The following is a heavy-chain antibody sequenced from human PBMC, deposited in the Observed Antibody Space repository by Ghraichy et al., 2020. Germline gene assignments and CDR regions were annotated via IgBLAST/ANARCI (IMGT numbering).Heavy chain of an antibody. J-gene: IGHJ6*02. CDR2: IYSGGST. CDR1: GFTVSSNY. V-gene: IGHV3-53*01. CDR3: ARSIAAAGTSLTYGMDV. Sequence: GESLNISCAASGFTVSSNYMSWVRQAPGKGLEWVSVIYSGGSTYYADSVKGRFTISRDNSKNTLYLQMNSLRAEDTAVYYCARSIAAAGTSLTYGMDVWGQGTTVTVSS. D-gene: IGHD6-13*01.